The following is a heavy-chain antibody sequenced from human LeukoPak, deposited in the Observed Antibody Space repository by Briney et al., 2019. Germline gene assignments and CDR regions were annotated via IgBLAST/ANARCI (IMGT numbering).Heavy chain of an antibody. D-gene: IGHD3-10*01. J-gene: IGHJ6*02. CDR3: ARFDYYGSGSYSSTNGMDV. V-gene: IGHV3-23*01. CDR2: ISGSGGST. CDR1: GFTFSSYA. Sequence: GGSLRLSCAASGFTFSSYAMSWVRQAPGKGLEWVSAISGSGGSTYYADSVKGRFTISRDNSKNTLYLQMNSLRAEDTAVYYCARFDYYGSGSYSSTNGMDVWGQGTTVTVSS.